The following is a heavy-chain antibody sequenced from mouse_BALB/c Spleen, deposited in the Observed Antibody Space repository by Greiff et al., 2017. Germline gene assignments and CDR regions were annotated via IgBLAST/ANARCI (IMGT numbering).Heavy chain of an antibody. CDR2: IYPGDGDT. D-gene: IGHD2-4*01. CDR3: ARQRDYDLFAY. J-gene: IGHJ3*01. V-gene: IGHV1-87*01. CDR1: GYTFTSYW. Sequence: VQLQQSGAELARPGASVKLSCKASGYTFTSYWMQWVKQRPGQGLEWIGAIYPGDGDTRYTQKFKGKATLTADKSSSTAYMQLSSLASEDSAVYYCARQRDYDLFAYWGQGTLVTVSA.